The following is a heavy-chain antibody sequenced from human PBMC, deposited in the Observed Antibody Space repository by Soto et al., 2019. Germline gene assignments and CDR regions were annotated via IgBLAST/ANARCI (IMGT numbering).Heavy chain of an antibody. V-gene: IGHV1-18*01. CDR2: ISAYNGNT. D-gene: IGHD2-2*01. CDR1: GYTFTSYG. J-gene: IGHJ6*02. CDR3: ARDSDIVVVPAAMSYYYGMDV. Sequence: QVKLVQSGAEVKKPGASVKVSCKASGYTFTSYGISWVRQAPGQGLEWMGWISAYNGNTNYAQKLQGRVTMTTDTSTSTDYMELRSLRSDDTAVYYCARDSDIVVVPAAMSYYYGMDVWGQGTTVTVSS.